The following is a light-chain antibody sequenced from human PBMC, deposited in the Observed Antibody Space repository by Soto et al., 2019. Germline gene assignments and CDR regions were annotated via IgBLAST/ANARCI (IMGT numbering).Light chain of an antibody. J-gene: IGKJ2*01. V-gene: IGKV1-6*01. Sequence: AIQMTQSPSSLSASVGDRVTITCRASQGISNDLAWYQQKPGKAPKLLIYAASSLQSGVPPRFSGSGSGTYFTLTISSLQPEDFAAYFCLQDYNFPYTFGQGTKLEIK. CDR3: LQDYNFPYT. CDR1: QGISND. CDR2: AAS.